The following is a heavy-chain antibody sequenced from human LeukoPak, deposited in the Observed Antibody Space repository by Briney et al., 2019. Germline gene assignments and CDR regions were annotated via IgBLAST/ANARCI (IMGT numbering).Heavy chain of an antibody. CDR3: ARRSSSWKNWFDP. J-gene: IGHJ5*02. V-gene: IGHV3-30-3*01. CDR1: GFTFSSYA. CDR2: ISYDGSNK. Sequence: GGSLRLSCAASGFTFSSYAMHWVRQAPGKGLEWVALISYDGSNKYYADSVKGRFTISRDNFKSTLYLQINSLGLKETAVYYCARRSSSWKNWFDPWGQGTLVTVSS. D-gene: IGHD6-13*01.